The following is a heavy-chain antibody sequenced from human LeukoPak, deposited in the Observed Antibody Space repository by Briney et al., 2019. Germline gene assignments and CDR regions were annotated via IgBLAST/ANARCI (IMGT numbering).Heavy chain of an antibody. Sequence: GGSLRLSCAASGFTFSSCGMHWVRQAPGKGLEWVAVISYDGSNKYYADSVKGRFTISRDNSKNTLFLEMNSLRAEDTAVYYCAKALTSGWYLDAFNIWGLGTMVTVSS. CDR2: ISYDGSNK. D-gene: IGHD6-19*01. J-gene: IGHJ3*02. CDR1: GFTFSSCG. V-gene: IGHV3-30*18. CDR3: AKALTSGWYLDAFNI.